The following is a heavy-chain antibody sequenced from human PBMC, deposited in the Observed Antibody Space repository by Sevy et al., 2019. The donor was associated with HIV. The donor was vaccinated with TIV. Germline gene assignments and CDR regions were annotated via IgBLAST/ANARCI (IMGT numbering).Heavy chain of an antibody. CDR1: GFTLINAW. CDR2: IKSKTDGGTT. CDR3: TREHPFDY. Sequence: GGSLRLSCAGXGFTLINAWMGWVRQAPGKGLEWVGRIKSKTDGGTTDYAAPVKGRFLISRDDSKNVLFLQMTSLKTEXTAVYYCTREHPFDYWGRGTLVTVSS. V-gene: IGHV3-15*01. J-gene: IGHJ4*02.